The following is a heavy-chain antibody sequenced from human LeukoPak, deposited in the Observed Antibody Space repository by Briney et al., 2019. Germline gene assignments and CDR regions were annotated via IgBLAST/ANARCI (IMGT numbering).Heavy chain of an antibody. V-gene: IGHV3-23*01. Sequence: AGGSLRLSCAASGFTFSSSAMSWVRQAPGKGLEWVSAISGSGGSTYYADSVKGRFTISRDNSKNTLYLQMNSLRAEDTAVYYCAKNSVAYCGGDCSGYDYWGQGTLVTVSS. D-gene: IGHD2-21*02. CDR1: GFTFSSSA. J-gene: IGHJ4*02. CDR3: AKNSVAYCGGDCSGYDY. CDR2: ISGSGGST.